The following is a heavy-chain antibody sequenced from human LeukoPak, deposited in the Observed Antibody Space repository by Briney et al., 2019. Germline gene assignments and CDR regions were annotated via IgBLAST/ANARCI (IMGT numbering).Heavy chain of an antibody. CDR2: ISHVGGSS. CDR1: GFTFSSFA. J-gene: IGHJ6*03. Sequence: GGSLRLSCAASGFTFSSFAMTWVRQAPGKGLEWVSAISHVGGSSYYADSVKGRFTISRDNSKNTLYLHMSALRAADTAVYYCAKPSIPARPFLTYLYFYLDVWGEGTTVIVSS. D-gene: IGHD6-6*01. V-gene: IGHV3-23*01. CDR3: AKPSIPARPFLTYLYFYLDV.